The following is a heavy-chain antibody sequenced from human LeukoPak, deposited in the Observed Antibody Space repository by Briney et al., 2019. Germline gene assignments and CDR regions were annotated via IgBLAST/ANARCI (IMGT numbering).Heavy chain of an antibody. D-gene: IGHD5-18*01. Sequence: PGGSLRLSCAASGFTFSSYWMSWVRQAPGKGLEWVANIKKDGSEKYYVDSVKGRFTISRDNAKNSLYLQMNSLRAEDTAVYYCARFLSGYSYGNFDYWGQGTLVTVSS. CDR2: IKKDGSEK. V-gene: IGHV3-7*01. CDR3: ARFLSGYSYGNFDY. CDR1: GFTFSSYW. J-gene: IGHJ4*02.